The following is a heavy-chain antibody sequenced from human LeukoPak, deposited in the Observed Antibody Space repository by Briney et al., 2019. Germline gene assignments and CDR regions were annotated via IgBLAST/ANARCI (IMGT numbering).Heavy chain of an antibody. V-gene: IGHV3-30*02. Sequence: PGGSLRLSCAASEFTFRAYAMQWIRQAPGRGLERVAFVRYGGNIKYYADSVKGRFTISRDNSKNTLYLQMNSLRPEDTAVYYCTKDLGTEYNIFDYWGQGTLVTVSS. D-gene: IGHD3-9*01. J-gene: IGHJ4*02. CDR1: EFTFRAYA. CDR2: VRYGGNIK. CDR3: TKDLGTEYNIFDY.